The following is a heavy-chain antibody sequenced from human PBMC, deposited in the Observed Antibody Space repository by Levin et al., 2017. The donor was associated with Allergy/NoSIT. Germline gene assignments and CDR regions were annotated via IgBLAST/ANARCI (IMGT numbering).Heavy chain of an antibody. D-gene: IGHD2-2*01. CDR3: AKSLRSYCSSTSCNNWFDP. J-gene: IGHJ5*02. CDR2: ISYDGSNK. Sequence: GESLKISCAASGFTFSSYGMHWVRQAPGKGLEWVAVISYDGSNKYYADSVKGRFTISRDNSKNTLYLQMNSLRAEDTAVYYCAKSLRSYCSSTSCNNWFDPWGQGTLVTVSS. V-gene: IGHV3-30*18. CDR1: GFTFSSYG.